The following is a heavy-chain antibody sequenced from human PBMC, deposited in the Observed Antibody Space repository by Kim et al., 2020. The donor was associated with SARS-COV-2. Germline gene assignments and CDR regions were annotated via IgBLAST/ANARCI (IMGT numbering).Heavy chain of an antibody. Sequence: SETLSLTCTVSGGSISSYYWSWIRQPPGKGLEWIGYIYYSGSTNYNPSLKSRVTISVDTSKNQFSLKLSSVTAADTAVYYCARIPIGYSNYWFDPWGQGTLVTVSS. J-gene: IGHJ5*02. V-gene: IGHV4-59*13. CDR2: IYYSGST. D-gene: IGHD4-4*01. CDR3: ARIPIGYSNYWFDP. CDR1: GGSISSYY.